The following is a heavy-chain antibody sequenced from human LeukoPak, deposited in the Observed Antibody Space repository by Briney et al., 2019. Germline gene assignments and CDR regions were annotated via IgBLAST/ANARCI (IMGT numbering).Heavy chain of an antibody. D-gene: IGHD6-13*01. CDR1: GGTFSSYA. J-gene: IGHJ4*02. CDR2: INPNSGGT. CDR3: ARVWERSSSSWPFDY. Sequence: ASVKVSCKASGGTFSSYAISWVRQAPGQGLEWMGWINPNSGGTHYAQNFQGRVTMTWDTSISTAYMELSRLRSDDTAVYYCARVWERSSSSWPFDYWGQGTLVTVSS. V-gene: IGHV1-2*02.